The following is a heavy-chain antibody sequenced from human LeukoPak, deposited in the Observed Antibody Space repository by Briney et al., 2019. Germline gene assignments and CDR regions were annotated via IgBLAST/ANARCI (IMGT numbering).Heavy chain of an antibody. D-gene: IGHD6-19*01. J-gene: IGHJ1*01. CDR3: ARGGWYPESFQH. V-gene: IGHV4-39*01. Sequence: SETLSLTCTVSGGSISSSNYYWGWIRQPPGKGLEWIGSIYYSGSTYYNPSLKSGVTISVDTSKNQFSLKLSSVTAADTAVYYCARGGWYPESFQHWGQGALVTVSS. CDR1: GGSISSSNYY. CDR2: IYYSGST.